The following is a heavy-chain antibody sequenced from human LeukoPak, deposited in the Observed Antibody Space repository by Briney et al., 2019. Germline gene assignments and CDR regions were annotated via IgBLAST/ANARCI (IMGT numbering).Heavy chain of an antibody. J-gene: IGHJ6*02. Sequence: AASVKVSCKASGYTFTGYYMHWVRQAPGQGLEWMGWINPNSGGTKYAQKFQGWVTMTRDTSINTAYMELSRLRSDDTAVYYCARDRWDAGTVITKRYYYGMDVWGQGTTVTVSS. CDR3: ARDRWDAGTVITKRYYYGMDV. CDR1: GYTFTGYY. D-gene: IGHD4-17*01. CDR2: INPNSGGT. V-gene: IGHV1-2*04.